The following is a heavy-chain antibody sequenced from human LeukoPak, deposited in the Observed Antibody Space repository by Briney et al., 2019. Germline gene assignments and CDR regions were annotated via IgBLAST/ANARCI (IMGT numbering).Heavy chain of an antibody. V-gene: IGHV4-39*02. D-gene: IGHD5-24*01. CDR2: IYYSGDT. CDR1: GDSISSSNSY. Sequence: PSETLSLTCIVSGDSISSSNSYWGWIRQPPGKGLEWIGSIYYSGDTYYNASLKSRVSISVDTSKNHFSLRLTSVTAADTAVYYCARLYLPATGFDYWGQGTLVTVSS. J-gene: IGHJ4*02. CDR3: ARLYLPATGFDY.